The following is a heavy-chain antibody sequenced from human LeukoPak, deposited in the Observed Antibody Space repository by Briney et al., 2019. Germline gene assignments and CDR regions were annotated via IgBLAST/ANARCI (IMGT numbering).Heavy chain of an antibody. D-gene: IGHD3-10*01. Sequence: GGSLRLSCAASGFTVSSNYMNWVRHAPGKGLEWVSSISSSSSYIYYADSVKGRFTISRDNAKNSLYLQMNSLRAEDTAVYCCARVVLLWFGELLPAGYGYWGQGTLVTVSS. CDR3: ARVVLLWFGELLPAGYGY. V-gene: IGHV3-21*01. CDR2: ISSSSSYI. CDR1: GFTVSSNY. J-gene: IGHJ4*02.